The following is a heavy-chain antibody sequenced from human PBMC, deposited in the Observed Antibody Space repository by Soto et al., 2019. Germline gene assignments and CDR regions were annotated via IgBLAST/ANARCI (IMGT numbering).Heavy chain of an antibody. D-gene: IGHD3-22*01. V-gene: IGHV4-59*02. CDR1: GASVSHGY. CDR2: MYFGGSF. J-gene: IGHJ5*02. Sequence: QMQLQASGPGLVKPSETLSLTCNVSGASVSHGYWSWIRQPPGKGLEWIGFMYFGGSFNYNPSLTSRATRSVETSTDQFSMKWTSVTASDTAVYYCARSYYDSTGFAVDPWGQGTLVTVSS. CDR3: ARSYYDSTGFAVDP.